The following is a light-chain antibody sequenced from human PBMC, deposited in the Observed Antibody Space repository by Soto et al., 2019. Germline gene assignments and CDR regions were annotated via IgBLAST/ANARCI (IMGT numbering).Light chain of an antibody. CDR1: QIIGSW. CDR3: QQANSFPFT. Sequence: DIQMTQSPSSVSASIGDRVTITCRASQIIGSWLAWYQQKPGIAPNLLIYAASSLQSGVPSRFSGSGSGSDFTLTITSLQAEDSATYYCQQANSFPFTFGPGTKVDIK. CDR2: AAS. J-gene: IGKJ3*01. V-gene: IGKV1-12*02.